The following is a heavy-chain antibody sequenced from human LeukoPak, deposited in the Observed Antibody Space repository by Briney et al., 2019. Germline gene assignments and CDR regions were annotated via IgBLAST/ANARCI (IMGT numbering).Heavy chain of an antibody. D-gene: IGHD2-15*01. CDR2: ISSTGGTT. Sequence: GGTLRLSCAASGFSFRSHGMSWVRQAPGKGLEWVSSISSTGGTTYYADSVKGRFTISRDNSKNTLYLQMNSLRAEDTAIYYCAKNGDRGAYCTGGTCYPYFYYYMDVWGKGTTVTI. J-gene: IGHJ6*03. CDR1: GFSFRSHG. V-gene: IGHV3-23*01. CDR3: AKNGDRGAYCTGGTCYPYFYYYMDV.